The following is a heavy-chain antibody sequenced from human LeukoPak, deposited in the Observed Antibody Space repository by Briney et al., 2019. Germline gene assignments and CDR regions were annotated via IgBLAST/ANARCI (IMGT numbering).Heavy chain of an antibody. CDR3: ARGGSYSGSGSSKNWFDP. J-gene: IGHJ5*02. CDR1: GFTFSDYY. V-gene: IGHV3-11*03. D-gene: IGHD3-10*01. Sequence: GGSLRLSCAASGFTFSDYYMSWIRQAPGKGLEWVSYISSSGSYTNYADSVKGRFTISRDSAKNSLDLQMNSLRAEDTAVYYCARGGSYSGSGSSKNWFDPWGQGTLVTVSS. CDR2: ISSSGSYT.